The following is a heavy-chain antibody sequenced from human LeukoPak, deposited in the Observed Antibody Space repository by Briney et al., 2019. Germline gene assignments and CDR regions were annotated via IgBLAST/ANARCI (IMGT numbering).Heavy chain of an antibody. J-gene: IGHJ4*02. V-gene: IGHV6-1*01. CDR3: AREYLGGYLIY. D-gene: IGHD3-16*02. CDR2: TYYRSKWVN. CDR1: GESVSSNNAA. Sequence: SQTLSLTCAISGESVSSNNAAWTWTRQSPSRGLEWLGRTYYRSKWVNDYAVSVKSRVTINPDTSKNQFFLQLNSVTPEDTAVYYCAREYLGGYLIYWGQGTLVTVSS.